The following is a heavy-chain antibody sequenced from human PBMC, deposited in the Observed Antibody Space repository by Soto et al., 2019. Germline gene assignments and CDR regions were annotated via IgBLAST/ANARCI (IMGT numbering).Heavy chain of an antibody. CDR3: ARVAAAGTWWFDP. CDR1: GGTFSSYA. CDR2: IIPIFGTG. Sequence: QVQLVQSGAEVKKPGSSVKVSCKASGGTFSSYAINWVRQAPGQGLEWMGGIIPIFGTGDYAQRFQGRVTITADESTSTAYMELSSLRSDEAAVYYCARVAAAGTWWFDPWGQGTLVTVSS. V-gene: IGHV1-69*12. J-gene: IGHJ5*02. D-gene: IGHD6-13*01.